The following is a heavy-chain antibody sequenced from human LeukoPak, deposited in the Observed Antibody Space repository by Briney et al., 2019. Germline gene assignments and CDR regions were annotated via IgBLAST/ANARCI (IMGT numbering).Heavy chain of an antibody. CDR2: IYYSGST. CDR1: GGSISSGGYS. CDR3: ARLITAFQGFDS. J-gene: IGHJ4*02. V-gene: IGHV4-30-2*03. D-gene: IGHD3-16*01. Sequence: SETLSLTCAVSGGSISSGGYSWSWIRQPPGKGLEWIGSIYYSGSTYYNPSLNSRVTISVDTSKNQFSLNLSSVTAADTAVYYCARLITAFQGFDSWGQGTLVTVSS.